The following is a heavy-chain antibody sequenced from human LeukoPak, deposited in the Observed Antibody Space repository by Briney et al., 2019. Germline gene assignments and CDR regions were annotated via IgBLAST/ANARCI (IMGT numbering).Heavy chain of an antibody. CDR3: ATRGATQPPY. V-gene: IGHV3-23*01. CDR1: GFTFSSSA. D-gene: IGHD1-26*01. CDR2: ISGSGSST. Sequence: GGSLRLSCAASGFTFSSSAMSWVRQAPGKGLEWVSAISGSGSSTYYSDSVKGRFTISRDNSKNTLFLQMRSLRAEDTAVYYCATRGATQPPYWGQGTLVTVSS. J-gene: IGHJ4*02.